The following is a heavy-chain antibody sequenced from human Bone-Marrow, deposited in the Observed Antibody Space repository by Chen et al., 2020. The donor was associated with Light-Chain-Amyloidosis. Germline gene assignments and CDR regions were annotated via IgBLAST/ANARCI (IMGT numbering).Heavy chain of an antibody. CDR1: GFTFNIYW. CDR3: ARDINPAYNGMYYDAFDV. V-gene: IGHV3-7*03. D-gene: IGHD1-26*01. J-gene: IGHJ3*01. CDR2: MNRDGSKS. Sequence: EMQLVESGGGLVQPGGSLRLSCAASGFTFNIYWMTWVRKVPAKGPEWVANMNRDGSKSYYVDSVQGRFIISRDNAKNSLFLQMNNVRAEDTAVYYCARDINPAYNGMYYDAFDVWGHGTMVTVSS.